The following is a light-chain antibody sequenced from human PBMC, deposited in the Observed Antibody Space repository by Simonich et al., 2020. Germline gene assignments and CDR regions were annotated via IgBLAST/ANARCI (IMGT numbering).Light chain of an antibody. CDR2: KAS. Sequence: DIQMTQSPSTLSASVGDRVTITCRASQSISSWLAWYQQKPGKAPKLLIDKASSLESGVPSRFSGSGSGTDFTLTISCLQSEDFATYYCQQYYSYPQTFGQGTKVEIK. CDR3: QQYYSYPQT. J-gene: IGKJ1*01. CDR1: QSISSW. V-gene: IGKV1-5*03.